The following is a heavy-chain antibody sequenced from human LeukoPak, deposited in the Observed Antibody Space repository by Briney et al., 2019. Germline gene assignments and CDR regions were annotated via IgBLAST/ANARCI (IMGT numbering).Heavy chain of an antibody. Sequence: GESLKISCKGSGYSFASYWIGWVRQMPGEGLEWMGIIYPGDSDTRYSPSFQGQVTISADKSISTAYLQWSSLKASDTAMYYCARQRDEIYCSGGSCRPVDYMDVWGKGNPGHRLL. V-gene: IGHV5-51*01. J-gene: IGHJ6*03. CDR1: GYSFASYW. D-gene: IGHD2-15*01. CDR2: IYPGDSDT. CDR3: ARQRDEIYCSGGSCRPVDYMDV.